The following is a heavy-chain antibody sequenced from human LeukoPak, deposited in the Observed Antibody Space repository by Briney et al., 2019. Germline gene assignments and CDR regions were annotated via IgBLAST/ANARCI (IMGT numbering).Heavy chain of an antibody. CDR2: ISWNSGSI. Sequence: GGSLRLSCAASGFTFDDYAMHWVRQAPGKGLEWVSGISWNSGSIGYADSVKGRFTISRDNAKNSLYLQMNSLRAEDTALYYCAKSIDSSGYYPFDYWGQGTLVTVSS. D-gene: IGHD3-22*01. V-gene: IGHV3-9*01. CDR1: GFTFDDYA. J-gene: IGHJ4*02. CDR3: AKSIDSSGYYPFDY.